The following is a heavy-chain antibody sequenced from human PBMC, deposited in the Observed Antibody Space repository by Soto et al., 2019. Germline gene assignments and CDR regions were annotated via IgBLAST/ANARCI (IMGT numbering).Heavy chain of an antibody. CDR2: IGPYNGNT. D-gene: IGHD2-15*01. Sequence: QVQLVQSGAEVKKPGASVKVSCKASGYTFNNYGISWVRQAPGQGREGMGWIGPYNGNTDHAQNFQGRVTMTTETSTNTAYMKLRTLRSDDTALYYSARCYCTVGSCYTCWHFDLWGRGTLVTVSS. V-gene: IGHV1-18*01. J-gene: IGHJ2*01. CDR3: ARCYCTVGSCYTCWHFDL. CDR1: GYTFNNYG.